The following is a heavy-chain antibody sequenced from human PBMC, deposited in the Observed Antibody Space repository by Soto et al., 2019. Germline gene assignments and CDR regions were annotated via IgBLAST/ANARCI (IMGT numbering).Heavy chain of an antibody. Sequence: ASVKVSCKASGYKFIDHYIHWVRQAPGQGLEWMGLINPHNGATSLSQKFKYRVMMTSDTSITTVYMELTNLRSDETALYFCARAPRIIRHITALGEASPGVLENWGQGTPVTVSS. CDR1: GYKFIDHY. V-gene: IGHV1-2*02. CDR2: INPHNGAT. D-gene: IGHD3-3*01. J-gene: IGHJ4*02. CDR3: ARAPRIIRHITALGEASPGVLEN.